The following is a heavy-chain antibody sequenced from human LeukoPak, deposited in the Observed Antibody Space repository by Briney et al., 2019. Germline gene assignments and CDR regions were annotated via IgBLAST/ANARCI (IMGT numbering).Heavy chain of an antibody. CDR3: ARGLDDYVWGSYHSSYYYYMDV. J-gene: IGHJ6*03. CDR2: INHSGST. D-gene: IGHD3-16*01. V-gene: IGHV4-34*01. CDR1: GGSFSGYY. Sequence: SETLSLTCAVYGGSFSGYYWSWLRQPPGKGLEWIGEINHSGSTNYNPSLKSRVTISVDTSKNQFSLKLSSVTAADTAVYYCARGLDDYVWGSYHSSYYYYMDVWGKGTTVTVSS.